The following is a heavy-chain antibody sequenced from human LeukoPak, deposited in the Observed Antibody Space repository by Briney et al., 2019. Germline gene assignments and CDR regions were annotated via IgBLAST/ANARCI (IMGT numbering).Heavy chain of an antibody. V-gene: IGHV4-31*03. CDR1: GGSISSGGYY. Sequence: SQTLSLTCTVSGGSISSGGYYWSWIRQHPGKGLEWIGYIYYSGSTYYNPSLKSRVTISVDTSKNQFSLKLSSVTAADTAVYYCARDRRRLLWFGELPHLGDYYYGMDVWGRGTTVTVSS. D-gene: IGHD3-10*01. CDR3: ARDRRRLLWFGELPHLGDYYYGMDV. CDR2: IYYSGST. J-gene: IGHJ6*02.